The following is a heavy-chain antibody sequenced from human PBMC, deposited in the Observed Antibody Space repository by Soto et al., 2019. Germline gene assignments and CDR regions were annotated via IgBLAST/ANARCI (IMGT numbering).Heavy chain of an antibody. CDR3: ARHHCSSTSCSYYYYYGMDV. Sequence: GESLKISCKGSGYSFTSYWIGWVRQMPGKGLEWMGIIYPGDSDTRYSPSFQGQVTISADKSISTAYLQWSSLKASDTAMYYCARHHCSSTSCSYYYYYGMDVWGQGTTVTVSS. D-gene: IGHD2-2*01. J-gene: IGHJ6*02. CDR2: IYPGDSDT. CDR1: GYSFTSYW. V-gene: IGHV5-51*01.